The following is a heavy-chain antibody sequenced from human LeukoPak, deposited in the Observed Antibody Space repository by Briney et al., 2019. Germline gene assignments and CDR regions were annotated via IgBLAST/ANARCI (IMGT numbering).Heavy chain of an antibody. CDR3: ASRRGWLNWYFDL. Sequence: PSETLSLTCTVSGGSISSSSYYWGWIRQPPGKGLEWIGSIYYSGSTYYNPSLKSRVTISVDTSKNQFSLKLSSVTAADTAVYYCASRRGWLNWYFDLWGRGTLVTVSS. CDR2: IYYSGST. J-gene: IGHJ2*01. V-gene: IGHV4-39*01. D-gene: IGHD6-19*01. CDR1: GGSISSSSYY.